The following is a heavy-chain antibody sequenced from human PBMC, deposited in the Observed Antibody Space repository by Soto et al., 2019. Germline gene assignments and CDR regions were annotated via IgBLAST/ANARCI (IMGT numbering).Heavy chain of an antibody. CDR2: IIPIFGTA. J-gene: IGHJ6*02. D-gene: IGHD2-15*01. Sequence: QVQLVQSGAEVKKPGSSVKVSCKASGGTFSSYAISWVRQAPGQGLEWMGGIIPIFGTANYAQKFQGRVTITPGETTSTADLEVSSLRSEDTGGDYCAGGGVAARSNYYYFGMDVWGPGTTVTVSS. CDR1: GGTFSSYA. V-gene: IGHV1-69*05. CDR3: AGGGVAARSNYYYFGMDV.